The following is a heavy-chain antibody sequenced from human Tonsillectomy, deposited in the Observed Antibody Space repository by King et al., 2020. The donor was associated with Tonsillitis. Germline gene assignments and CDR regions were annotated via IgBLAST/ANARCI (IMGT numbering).Heavy chain of an antibody. D-gene: IGHD1-20*01. CDR3: ASGGPYNWNDVRVHYYYDSMDV. CDR2: IKRKTGGGST. V-gene: IGHV3-15*01. CDR1: GFIFSKAW. Sequence: VQLVESGGGLVKPGGSLRLSCAASGFIFSKAWRSWVGQAPGKGMEWVGRIKRKTGGGSTDYAALVKGGFTVSIDDPKKTLYQQRNSLQTEDTAVYYCASGGPYNWNDVRVHYYYDSMDVWGQGTTVTVSS. J-gene: IGHJ6*02.